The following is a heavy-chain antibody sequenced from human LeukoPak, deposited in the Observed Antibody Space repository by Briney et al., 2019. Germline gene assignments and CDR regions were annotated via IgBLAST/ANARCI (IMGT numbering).Heavy chain of an antibody. D-gene: IGHD3-10*01. CDR3: AREAGSFDY. CDR1: GGSISSYY. CDR2: IYYSGST. Sequence: PSETLSLTCTVSGGSISSYYWSWIRQPPGKGLEWIGYIYYSGSTNYNPSPKSRVTISVDTSKNQFSLKLSSVTAADTAVYYCAREAGSFDYWGQGTLVTVSS. J-gene: IGHJ4*02. V-gene: IGHV4-59*01.